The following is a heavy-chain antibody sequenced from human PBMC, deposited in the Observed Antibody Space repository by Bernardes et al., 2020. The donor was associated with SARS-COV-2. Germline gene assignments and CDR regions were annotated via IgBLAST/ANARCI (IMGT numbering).Heavy chain of an antibody. CDR1: GGSVRRGSEY. Sequence: SETLSLTCAVSGGSVRRGSEYWAWIRQSPGQGLDWIGSIHDSGTTYYKPSLKSRVTISVDTSENQFSLTLTSVTAADTAVYYCARFRSQRWLQFGDDAFDIWGQGTLVTVSS. V-gene: IGHV4-39*01. CDR2: IHDSGTT. CDR3: ARFRSQRWLQFGDDAFDI. D-gene: IGHD5-12*01. J-gene: IGHJ3*02.